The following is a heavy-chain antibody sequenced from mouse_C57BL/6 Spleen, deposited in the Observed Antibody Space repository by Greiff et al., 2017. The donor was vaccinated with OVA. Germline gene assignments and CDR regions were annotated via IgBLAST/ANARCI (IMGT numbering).Heavy chain of an antibody. Sequence: VQLKQSGPELVKPGASVKISCKASGYTFTDYYMNWVKQSHGKSLEWIGDINPNNGGTSYNQKFKSKATLTVDKPSSTAYMQLSSLTSEDSAVYYCARSWGDGYMFAYWGQGTLVTVSA. CDR1: GYTFTDYY. D-gene: IGHD2-3*01. CDR3: ARSWGDGYMFAY. CDR2: INPNNGGT. V-gene: IGHV1-26*01. J-gene: IGHJ3*01.